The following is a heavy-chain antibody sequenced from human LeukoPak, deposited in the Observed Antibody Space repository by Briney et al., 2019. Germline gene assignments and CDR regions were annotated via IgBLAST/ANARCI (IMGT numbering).Heavy chain of an antibody. J-gene: IGHJ4*02. V-gene: IGHV3-7*01. CDR3: ARALDSSSSRYQAFEY. D-gene: IGHD2-2*01. CDR1: GFTFSNYW. CDR2: IKQDGSEK. Sequence: GGSLRLSCAASGFTFSNYWMSWVRQAPGKGLEWVANIKQDGSEKYYVDSVKGRFPISRDNAKNSLYLQMNSLRAEDTAVYYCARALDSSSSRYQAFEYWGQGTLVTVSS.